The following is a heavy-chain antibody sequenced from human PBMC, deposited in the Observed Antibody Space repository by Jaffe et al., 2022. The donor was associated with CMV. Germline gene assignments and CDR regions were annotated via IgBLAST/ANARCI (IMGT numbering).Heavy chain of an antibody. CDR1: GFTFSSYA. D-gene: IGHD3-3*01. CDR2: ISGSGGST. CDR3: AKLDLPEDFGVVYRDYYYYYGMDV. V-gene: IGHV3-23*01. J-gene: IGHJ6*02. Sequence: EVQLLESGGGLVQPGGSLRLSCAASGFTFSSYAMSWVRQAPGKGLEWVSAISGSGGSTYYADSVKGRFTISRDNSKNTLYLQMNSLRAEDTAVYYCAKLDLPEDFGVVYRDYYYYYGMDVWGQGTTVTVSS.